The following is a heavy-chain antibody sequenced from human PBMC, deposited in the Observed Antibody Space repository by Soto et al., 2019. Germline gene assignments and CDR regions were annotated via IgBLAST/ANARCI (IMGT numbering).Heavy chain of an antibody. Sequence: ASVKVSCKVSGYTLIDLSMHWVRQAPGKGLEWMGGFDPEDGETIYAQKFQGRVTMTEDTSTDTAYMELSSLRSGDTAVYYCATGYNSSWDYFDYGGQETLVTVSS. CDR3: ATGYNSSWDYFDY. CDR1: GYTLIDLS. J-gene: IGHJ4*02. D-gene: IGHD6-13*01. V-gene: IGHV1-24*01. CDR2: FDPEDGET.